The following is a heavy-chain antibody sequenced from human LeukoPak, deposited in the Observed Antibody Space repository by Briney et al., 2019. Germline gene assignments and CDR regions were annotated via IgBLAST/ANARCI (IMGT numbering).Heavy chain of an antibody. CDR1: GFTFSSYS. Sequence: GGSLRLSCAASGFTFSSYSMNWVRQAPGKGLEWVSSITGSSTYIYYADSVKGRFTISRDNAKNSLYLEMNNLGAEDTAVYYCARDLTVTSTCWFDLWGQGTLVTVSS. CDR3: ARDLTVTSTCWFDL. J-gene: IGHJ5*02. CDR2: ITGSSTYI. V-gene: IGHV3-21*06. D-gene: IGHD4-11*01.